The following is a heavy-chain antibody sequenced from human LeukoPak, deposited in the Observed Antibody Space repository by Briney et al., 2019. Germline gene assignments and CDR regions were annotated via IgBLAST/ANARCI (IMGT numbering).Heavy chain of an antibody. CDR1: GFSFSGHW. J-gene: IGHJ4*02. CDR2: ISPTGSTT. V-gene: IGHV3-74*01. Sequence: GGSLRLSCAAPGFSFSGHWMHWARQLPGKGLVWVSRISPTGSTTSYADSVKGRFTVSRDNAKNTLYLQVNNLRAEDTAVYYCARGPSSNWSGLDFWGQGTLLTVSS. D-gene: IGHD6-13*01. CDR3: ARGPSSNWSGLDF.